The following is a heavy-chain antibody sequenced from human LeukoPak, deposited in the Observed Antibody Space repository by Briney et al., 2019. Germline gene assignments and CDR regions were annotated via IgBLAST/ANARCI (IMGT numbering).Heavy chain of an antibody. CDR1: GFTFSGYN. V-gene: IGHV3-21*01. J-gene: IGHJ4*02. CDR2: ISSSGSYR. CDR3: ARDPDGFNHFDY. D-gene: IGHD5-12*01. Sequence: GSLRLSCAASGFTFSGYNMHWVRQAPGRGLEWVSFISSSGSYRHYADSVKGRFTISRDNAKNSLYLQMNSLRAEDTALYFCARDPDGFNHFDYWGQGTLATVSS.